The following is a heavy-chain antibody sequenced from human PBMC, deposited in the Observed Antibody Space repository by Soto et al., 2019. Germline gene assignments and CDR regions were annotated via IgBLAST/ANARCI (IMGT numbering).Heavy chain of an antibody. D-gene: IGHD1-1*01. CDR1: GYTFTSYG. CDR3: ARDELRTYNWNDRGYYYYGMDV. Sequence: QVQLVQSGAEVKKPGASVKVSCKASGYTFTSYGISWVRQAPGQGLEWMGWISAYNGNTNYAQKLQGRVTMTTDTSTSTAYMELRSLRSDDTAVYYCARDELRTYNWNDRGYYYYGMDVWGQGTTVTVSS. CDR2: ISAYNGNT. J-gene: IGHJ6*02. V-gene: IGHV1-18*01.